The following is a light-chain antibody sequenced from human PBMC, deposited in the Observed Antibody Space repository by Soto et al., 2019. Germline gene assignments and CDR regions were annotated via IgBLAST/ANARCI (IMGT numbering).Light chain of an antibody. CDR1: QSVSGRY. V-gene: IGKV3-20*01. J-gene: IGKJ2*01. CDR2: GAS. CDR3: QQYGNSPGT. Sequence: EIVLTQSPGTLSLSPGERATLSCRASQSVSGRYLAWYQQIPGQAPRLLIYGASNRATGIPDRFSGSGSGTDFTLAISRLEPEDFAVSYCQQYGNSPGTFGQGTKLEIK.